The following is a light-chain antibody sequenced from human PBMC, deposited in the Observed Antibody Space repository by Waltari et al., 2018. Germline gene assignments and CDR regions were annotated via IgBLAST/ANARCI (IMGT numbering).Light chain of an antibody. Sequence: SSELTQDPAVFVALGQKVRITCQGDSLRSYYASWYQQKPGKAPVLVIYGKNNRPSGIPDRFSGSSSGNTASLTITGAQAEDEADYYCNSRDSSGNHLVFGGGTKLTVL. V-gene: IGLV3-19*01. CDR2: GKN. J-gene: IGLJ2*01. CDR1: SLRSYY. CDR3: NSRDSSGNHLV.